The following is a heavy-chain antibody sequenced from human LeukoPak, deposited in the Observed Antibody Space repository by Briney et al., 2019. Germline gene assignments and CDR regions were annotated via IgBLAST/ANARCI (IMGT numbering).Heavy chain of an antibody. V-gene: IGHV3-21*01. J-gene: IGHJ4*02. Sequence: GGSLRLSCAASGFTFSSYSMNWVRQAPGKGLEWVSSISSGSSYIYYADSVKGRFTISRDNAKNSLYLQMNSLRAEDTAVYYCAREASGSYRDFDYWGQGTLVTVSS. CDR2: ISSGSSYI. CDR1: GFTFSSYS. CDR3: AREASGSYRDFDY. D-gene: IGHD1-26*01.